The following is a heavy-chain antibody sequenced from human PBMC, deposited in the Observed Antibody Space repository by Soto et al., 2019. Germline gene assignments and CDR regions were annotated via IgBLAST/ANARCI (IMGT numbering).Heavy chain of an antibody. J-gene: IGHJ4*02. CDR2: INPNSGGT. D-gene: IGHD4-17*01. CDR3: ASSQTTVVIIDY. V-gene: IGHV1-2*04. CDR1: RYTLPGYY. Sequence: TPVKVTCKASRYTLPGYYIRWVRQAPGQGLEWMGWINPNSGGTNDAQKFQGWVTMTRDTSISTAYMELSRLRSDDTAVYYCASSQTTVVIIDYWGQGTLVTVS.